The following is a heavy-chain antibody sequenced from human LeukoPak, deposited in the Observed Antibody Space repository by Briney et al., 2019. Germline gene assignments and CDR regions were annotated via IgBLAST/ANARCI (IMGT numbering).Heavy chain of an antibody. Sequence: SGRSLRLSCAASGFTFSSYAMHWVRQAPGKGLEWVAVISYDGSNKYYADSVKGRFTISRDNSKNTLYLQMNSLRAEDTAVYYCARDSILGIVVVVAATQPGRYWGQGTLVTVSS. CDR3: ARDSILGIVVVVAATQPGRY. D-gene: IGHD2-15*01. CDR2: ISYDGSNK. CDR1: GFTFSSYA. V-gene: IGHV3-30-3*01. J-gene: IGHJ4*02.